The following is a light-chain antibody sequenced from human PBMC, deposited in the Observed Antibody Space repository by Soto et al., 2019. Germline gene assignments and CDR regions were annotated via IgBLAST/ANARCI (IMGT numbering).Light chain of an antibody. V-gene: IGKV1-27*01. Sequence: IQMTQSPSTLSASVGDRVTITCRASQAISNFLAWYQQKPEKVPKLLMYGASTVPSGVPSRFSGSGSGTDFTLTISSLQPEDVATYYCQSYRSAPWTFGQGTKVELK. CDR2: GAS. CDR3: QSYRSAPWT. J-gene: IGKJ1*01. CDR1: QAISNF.